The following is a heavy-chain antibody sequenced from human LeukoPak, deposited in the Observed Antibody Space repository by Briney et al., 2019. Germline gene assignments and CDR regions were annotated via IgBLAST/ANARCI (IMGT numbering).Heavy chain of an antibody. Sequence: PSETLSLTCGVSGGSFSGFFWTWLRQPPGKGLEWIGEINHSGSTNYNPSLKSRVTISVDTSKNQFSLKLSSVTAADTAVYYCARAQIAAAGTYYMDVWGKGTTVTVSS. CDR1: GGSFSGFF. J-gene: IGHJ6*03. CDR2: INHSGST. CDR3: ARAQIAAAGTYYMDV. V-gene: IGHV4-34*01. D-gene: IGHD6-13*01.